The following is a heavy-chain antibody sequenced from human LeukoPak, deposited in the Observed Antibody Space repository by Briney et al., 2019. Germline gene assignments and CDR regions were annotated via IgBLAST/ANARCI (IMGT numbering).Heavy chain of an antibody. J-gene: IGHJ5*02. CDR3: AKDLSRVTA. CDR1: GFTFSSYA. D-gene: IGHD5/OR15-5a*01. V-gene: IGHV3-23*01. CDR2: ISGSATGT. Sequence: GGSLRLSCAASGFTFSSYAMSWVRQAPGKGLEWVSAISGSATGTYYADSVKGRFTISRDNSKNTLYLQMNGLRAEDTAVYYCAKDLSRVTAWGQGTLVTVSS.